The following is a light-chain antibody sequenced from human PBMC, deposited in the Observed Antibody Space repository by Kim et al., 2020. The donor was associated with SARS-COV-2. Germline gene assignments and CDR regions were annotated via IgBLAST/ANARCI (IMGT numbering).Light chain of an antibody. V-gene: IGKV1-5*01. CDR3: QQYNSYSLT. Sequence: DIQMTQSPSTLSASVGDRVTITCRASQSISSWLAWYQQRPGKAPKLLIYDASSLESGVPSRFSGSGSGTEFTLTISSLQPDDIATYYCQQYNSYSLTFCGGTKVDIK. CDR2: DAS. CDR1: QSISSW. J-gene: IGKJ4*01.